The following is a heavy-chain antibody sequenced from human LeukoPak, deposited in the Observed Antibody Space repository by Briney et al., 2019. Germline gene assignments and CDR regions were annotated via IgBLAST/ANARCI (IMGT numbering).Heavy chain of an antibody. D-gene: IGHD3-10*01. CDR1: GGPISSGSYY. J-gene: IGHJ6*03. V-gene: IGHV4-61*02. Sequence: KPSETLSLTCTVSGGPISSGSYYWSWIRQPAGKGLEWIGRIYTSGSTNYNPSLKSRVTISVDTSKNQFSLKLSSVTAADTAVYYCARDGSYGYYYYYMDVWGKGTTVTISS. CDR2: IYTSGST. CDR3: ARDGSYGYYYYYMDV.